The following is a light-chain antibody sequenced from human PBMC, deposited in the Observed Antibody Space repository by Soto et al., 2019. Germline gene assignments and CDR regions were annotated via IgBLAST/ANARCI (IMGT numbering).Light chain of an antibody. CDR1: QSINSF. Sequence: EIVLTQSPGTLSLSPGEGATLSCRASQSINSFLAWYQQRRGQAPRLLIHGASNRATGIPDRFSGSGSGTDFTLTISRLEPEDFAVYYCQQYISTPWTFGQGTKVDIK. V-gene: IGKV3-20*01. CDR2: GAS. CDR3: QQYISTPWT. J-gene: IGKJ1*01.